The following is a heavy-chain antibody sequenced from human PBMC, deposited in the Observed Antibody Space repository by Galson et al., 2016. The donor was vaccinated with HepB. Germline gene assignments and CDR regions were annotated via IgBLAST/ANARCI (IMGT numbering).Heavy chain of an antibody. D-gene: IGHD6-19*01. CDR1: KLPFSAFW. CDR2: MNQDGTDK. J-gene: IGHJ1*01. Sequence: SLRLSCAASKLPFSAFWMGWFRQAPGKGLEWVATMNQDGTDKYYVASVKGRFTISRDNARNSLFLQMSSLTAEDGAVYYCASLFHHTAQWWGQGTQVIVSS. V-gene: IGHV3-7*01. CDR3: ASLFHHTAQW.